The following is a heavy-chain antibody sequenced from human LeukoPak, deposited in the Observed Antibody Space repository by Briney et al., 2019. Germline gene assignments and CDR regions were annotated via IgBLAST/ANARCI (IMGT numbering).Heavy chain of an antibody. CDR1: GDSLNTYY. CDR2: VASSGTS. Sequence: SETLSLTCTVSGDSLNTYYWTWIRQTPGKELEWIGFVASSGTSNYNPSLKSRVSIPIDTSKNQFPLALTSVTPADTAVYYCARVVRGVVTSNWFDPWGQGTLVSVSS. V-gene: IGHV4-59*01. D-gene: IGHD2-21*02. J-gene: IGHJ5*02. CDR3: ARVVRGVVTSNWFDP.